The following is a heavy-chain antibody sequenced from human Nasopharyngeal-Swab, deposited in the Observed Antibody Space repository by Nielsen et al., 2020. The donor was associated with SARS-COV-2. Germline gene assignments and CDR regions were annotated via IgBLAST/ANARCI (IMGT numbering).Heavy chain of an antibody. J-gene: IGHJ4*02. Sequence: ASVTVSCKASGYTFTSSAMHWVRQAPGQRLEWMGWINAGNGNTKYSQKFQGRVTITRDTSASTAYMELSSLRSEDTAVYYCARESTTVVTTYFDYWGQGTLVTVSS. CDR1: GYTFTSSA. CDR2: INAGNGNT. V-gene: IGHV1-3*01. CDR3: ARESTTVVTTYFDY. D-gene: IGHD4-23*01.